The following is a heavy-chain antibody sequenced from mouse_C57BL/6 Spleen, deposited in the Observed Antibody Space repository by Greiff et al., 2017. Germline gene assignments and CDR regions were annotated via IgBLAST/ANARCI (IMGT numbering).Heavy chain of an antibody. CDR3: ARYYFGSSYVWYFDV. CDR1: GYAFSSSW. V-gene: IGHV1-82*01. CDR2: IYPGDGDT. J-gene: IGHJ1*03. Sequence: QVQLQQSGPELVKPGASVKISCKASGYAFSSSWMNWVKQRPGTGLEWIGRIYPGDGDTNYNGKFKGKATLTADKSSRPAYMQLSSLTSEDSAVYFCARYYFGSSYVWYFDVWGTGTTVTVSS. D-gene: IGHD1-1*01.